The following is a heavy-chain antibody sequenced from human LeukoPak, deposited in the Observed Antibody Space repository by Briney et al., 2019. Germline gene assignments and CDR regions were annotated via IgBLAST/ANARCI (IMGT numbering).Heavy chain of an antibody. CDR3: AKDPLWFGISNWFDP. D-gene: IGHD3-10*01. CDR2: ISSSSSYI. CDR1: GFTFSSYS. V-gene: IGHV3-21*04. J-gene: IGHJ5*02. Sequence: GGSLRLSCAASGFTFSSYSMNWVRQAPGKGLEWVSSISSSSSYIYYADSVKGRFTISRDNSKNTLYLQMNSLRAEDTAVYYCAKDPLWFGISNWFDPWGQGTLVTVSS.